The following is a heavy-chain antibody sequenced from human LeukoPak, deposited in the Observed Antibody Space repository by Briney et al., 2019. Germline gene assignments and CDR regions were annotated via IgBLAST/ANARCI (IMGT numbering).Heavy chain of an antibody. CDR3: ARGFPRIAAAGGWFDP. Sequence: SETLSLTCTVSGVSISDYYWSWIRQPPGKGLEWIGEINHSGSTNYNPSLKSRVTISVDTSKNQFSLKLSSVTAADTAVYYCARGFPRIAAAGGWFDPWGQGTLVTVSS. J-gene: IGHJ5*02. CDR2: INHSGST. D-gene: IGHD6-13*01. V-gene: IGHV4-34*01. CDR1: GVSISDYY.